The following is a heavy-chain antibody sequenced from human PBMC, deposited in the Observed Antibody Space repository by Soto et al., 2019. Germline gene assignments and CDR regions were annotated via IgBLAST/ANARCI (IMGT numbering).Heavy chain of an antibody. Sequence: EQLVESGGGVVQPGTSLRLSCAVSGFTFSSHGIHWVRQASGKGLEWVAVIWSDGTNKYYGDSVKGRFTISRDNSKNTLYLQMNSLRAEDTAIYYCVRDRELWGSRGYYSIKNYYGLDVWGQGTTVTVSS. CDR2: IWSDGTNK. J-gene: IGHJ6*02. CDR3: VRDRELWGSRGYYSIKNYYGLDV. V-gene: IGHV3-33*01. CDR1: GFTFSSHG. D-gene: IGHD3-22*01.